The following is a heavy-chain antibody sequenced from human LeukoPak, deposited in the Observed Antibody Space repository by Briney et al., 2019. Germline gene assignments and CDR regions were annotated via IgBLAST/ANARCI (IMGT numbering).Heavy chain of an antibody. CDR3: ARYGRAGRLSGYCSGGSCRRAERRLVGGGTHYGMDV. Sequence: PSETLSLTCTVSGGSVSSGSYYWSWIRQPPGKGLEWIGEINHSGSTNYNPSLKSRVTISVDTSKNQFSLKLSSVTAADTAVYYCARYGRAGRLSGYCSGGSCRRAERRLVGGGTHYGMDVWGQGTTVTVSS. V-gene: IGHV4-61*01. J-gene: IGHJ6*02. CDR2: INHSGST. D-gene: IGHD2-15*01. CDR1: GGSVSSGSYY.